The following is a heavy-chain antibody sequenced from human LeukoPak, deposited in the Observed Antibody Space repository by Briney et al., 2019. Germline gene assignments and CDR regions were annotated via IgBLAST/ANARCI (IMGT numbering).Heavy chain of an antibody. J-gene: IGHJ4*02. CDR1: GDSVSSNSAA. D-gene: IGHD5-18*01. CDR2: TYYRSKWYN. Sequence: SQTLSLTCAISGDSVSSNSAAWHWIRQSPSRGLEWLGRTYYRSKWYNDYAISVKSRITINPDTSKNQFSLQLNSVTPEDTGVYYCAKDGLYSYGLAPIDYWGQGTLVTVSS. V-gene: IGHV6-1*01. CDR3: AKDGLYSYGLAPIDY.